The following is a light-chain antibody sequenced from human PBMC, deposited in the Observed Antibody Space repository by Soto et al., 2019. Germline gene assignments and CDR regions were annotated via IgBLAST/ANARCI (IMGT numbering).Light chain of an antibody. CDR2: EGT. CDR1: SSDVGSYNL. V-gene: IGLV2-23*01. Sequence: QSVLTQPASVSGSPGQSITLSCTGTSSDVGSYNLVSWYQLHPGKAAKLMIYEGTKRPSGVSNRFSGSKSGSTASLTISGLQAEDEADYYCCSYAGSSSYVVFGGGTKLTVL. CDR3: CSYAGSSSYVV. J-gene: IGLJ2*01.